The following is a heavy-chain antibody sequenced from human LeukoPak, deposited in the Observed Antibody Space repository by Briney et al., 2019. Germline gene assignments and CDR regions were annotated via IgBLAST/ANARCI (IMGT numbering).Heavy chain of an antibody. CDR3: TCSLYRFLELSYRSYYYYYMDV. J-gene: IGHJ6*03. V-gene: IGHV1-69*10. CDR1: GGTFSSYA. CDR2: IITIFSIL. D-gene: IGHD3-3*01. Sequence: SVKVSCKASGGTFSSYAISWVRQAPGKGLEWIGGIITIFSILNYVQKFQGRVTIKLDKSTSTAYMELSSLRTEDQAADLSTCSLYRFLELSYRSYYYYYMDVRRKGTTVTDSS.